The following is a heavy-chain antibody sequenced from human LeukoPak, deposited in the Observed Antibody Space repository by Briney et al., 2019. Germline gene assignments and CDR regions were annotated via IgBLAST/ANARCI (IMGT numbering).Heavy chain of an antibody. J-gene: IGHJ4*02. CDR1: GYTFTGYY. CDR2: INLNSGGT. Sequence: ASVKVSCKTSGYTFTGYYVHWVRQAPGQGLEWMGWINLNSGGTNYAQKFQGRVTMTRDTSISTAYMELSRLRSDDTAVYYCARGAARQYYFDYWGQGTLVTVSS. V-gene: IGHV1-2*02. CDR3: ARGAARQYYFDY. D-gene: IGHD6-6*01.